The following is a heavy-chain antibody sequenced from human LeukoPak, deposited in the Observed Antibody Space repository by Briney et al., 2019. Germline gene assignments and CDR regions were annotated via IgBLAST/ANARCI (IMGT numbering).Heavy chain of an antibody. Sequence: PGGSLRLSCAASGFTFSNYGMSWVRQAPGKGLEWISGISGRSGSTNYADSVKGRFTISRDNAKNSLYLQMNSLRAEDTAVYYCARAPGAFDYWGQGTLVTVSS. CDR3: ARAPGAFDY. D-gene: IGHD7-27*01. J-gene: IGHJ4*02. V-gene: IGHV3-23*01. CDR1: GFTFSNYG. CDR2: ISGRSGST.